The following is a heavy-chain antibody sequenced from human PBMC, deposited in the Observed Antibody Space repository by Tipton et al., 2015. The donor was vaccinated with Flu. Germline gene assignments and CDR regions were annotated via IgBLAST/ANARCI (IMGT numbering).Heavy chain of an antibody. J-gene: IGHJ4*02. CDR3: AREHHYGDLEGYYSDH. CDR2: IWYDGSDK. Sequence: SLRLSCAASGFTFSSYGMHWVRQAPGKGLEWVAVIWYDGSDKYYVDFVKGRFTISRDNSKNTLYLQMNSLRAEDTAVYYCAREHHYGDLEGYYSDHWGQGTLVTVSS. V-gene: IGHV3-33*01. CDR1: GFTFSSYG. D-gene: IGHD4-17*01.